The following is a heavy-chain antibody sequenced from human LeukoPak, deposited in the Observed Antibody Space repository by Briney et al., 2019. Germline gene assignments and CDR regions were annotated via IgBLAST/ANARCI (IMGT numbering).Heavy chain of an antibody. J-gene: IGHJ4*02. D-gene: IGHD3-16*02. Sequence: GGSLRLSCAAFGFTFSSYSMNWVRQAPGKGLEWVSSISSSSSYIYYADSVKGRFTISRDNAKNSLYLQMNSLRAEDTAVYYCARRGEGDYDYVWGSYRYTYYFDYWGQGTLVTVSS. CDR1: GFTFSSYS. V-gene: IGHV3-21*01. CDR3: ARRGEGDYDYVWGSYRYTYYFDY. CDR2: ISSSSSYI.